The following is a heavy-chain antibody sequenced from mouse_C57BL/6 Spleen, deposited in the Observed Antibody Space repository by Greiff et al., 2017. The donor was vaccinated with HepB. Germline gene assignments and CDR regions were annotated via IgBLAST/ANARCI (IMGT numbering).Heavy chain of an antibody. V-gene: IGHV5-17*01. CDR1: GFTFSDYG. J-gene: IGHJ4*01. CDR3: ATTGILAMDY. D-gene: IGHD4-1*02. CDR2: ISSGSSTI. Sequence: EVKLVESGGGLVKPGGSLKLSCAASGFTFSDYGMHWVRQAPEKGLEWVAYISSGSSTIYYADTVKGRFTISRDNAKNTLFLQMTSLRSEDTAMYYCATTGILAMDYWGQGTSVTVSS.